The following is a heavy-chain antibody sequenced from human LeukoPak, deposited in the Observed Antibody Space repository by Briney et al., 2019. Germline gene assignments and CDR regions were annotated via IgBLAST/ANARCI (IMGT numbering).Heavy chain of an antibody. CDR1: GFTFSSYS. V-gene: IGHV3-21*01. D-gene: IGHD6-13*01. CDR3: ARAIRGRAAAGTSDY. CDR2: ISSSSSYI. J-gene: IGHJ4*02. Sequence: GGSLRLSCAASGFTFSSYSMNWVRQAPGKGLEWVSSISSSSSYIYYADSVKGRFTISRDNAKNSLYLQMNSLRAEDTAAYYCARAIRGRAAAGTSDYWGQGTLVTVSS.